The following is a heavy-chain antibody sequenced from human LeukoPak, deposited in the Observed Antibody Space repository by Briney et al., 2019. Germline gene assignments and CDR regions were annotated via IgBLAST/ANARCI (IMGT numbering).Heavy chain of an antibody. CDR3: ARVPITMVRGVPRPDY. V-gene: IGHV3-48*03. Sequence: GGSLRLSCAASGFTFSSYEMNWVRQAPGKGLEWVSYISSSGSTIYYADSVKGRFTISRDNAENSLYLQMNSLRAEDTAVYYCARVPITMVRGVPRPDYWGQGTLVTVSS. CDR2: ISSSGSTI. CDR1: GFTFSSYE. J-gene: IGHJ4*02. D-gene: IGHD3-10*01.